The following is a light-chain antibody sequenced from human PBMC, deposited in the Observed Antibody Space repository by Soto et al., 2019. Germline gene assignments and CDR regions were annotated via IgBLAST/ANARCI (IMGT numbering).Light chain of an antibody. CDR3: QQYGSSPQT. CDR2: GAS. Sequence: EIVLTQSPATLSLSTGERATLSCRASHIFSSSYLAWYQQKPGQAPRLLIYGASSRATGIPDGLSGSGSGTDFTLTISRLEPEDFAVYYCQQYGSSPQTFGQGTKVDIK. V-gene: IGKV3-20*01. CDR1: HIFSSSY. J-gene: IGKJ1*01.